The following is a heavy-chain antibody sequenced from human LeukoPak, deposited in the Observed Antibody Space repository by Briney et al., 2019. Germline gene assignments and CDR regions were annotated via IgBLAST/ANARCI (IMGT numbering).Heavy chain of an antibody. J-gene: IGHJ4*02. V-gene: IGHV1-69*13. CDR3: ARQISGYDYVFDY. CDR1: GGTFSSYA. CDR2: IIPIFGTA. Sequence: SVTVSCTASGGTFSSYAISWVRRAPGQGLEWMGGIIPIFGTANYAQKFQGRVTITADESTSTAYMELSSLRSEDTAVYYCARQISGYDYVFDYWGQGTLVTVSS. D-gene: IGHD5-12*01.